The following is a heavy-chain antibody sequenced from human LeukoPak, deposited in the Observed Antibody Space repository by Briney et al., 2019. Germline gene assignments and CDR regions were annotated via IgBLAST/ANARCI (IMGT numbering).Heavy chain of an antibody. D-gene: IGHD6-19*01. V-gene: IGHV3-30*02. CDR2: IRYDGSNK. CDR3: AKDHGGWYPGAFDI. Sequence: PGGSLRLSCAASGFTLSSYGMHWVRQAPGKGLEWVAFIRYDGSNKYYADSVKGRFTISRDNSKNTLYLQMNSLRAEDTAVYYCAKDHGGWYPGAFDIWGQGTMVTGS. CDR1: GFTLSSYG. J-gene: IGHJ3*02.